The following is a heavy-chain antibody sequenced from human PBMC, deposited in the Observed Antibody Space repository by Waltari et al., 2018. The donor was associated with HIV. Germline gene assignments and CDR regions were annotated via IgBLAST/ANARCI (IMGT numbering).Heavy chain of an antibody. J-gene: IGHJ3*01. CDR2: FINSGNTNENT. V-gene: IGHV4-59*01. CDR3: ARAPYWNGYYYGFDD. CDR1: GGPISRSY. Sequence: QVPLQESGPGLVKPSETLFLSCRGSGGPISRSYWSWIRLPPGKGLEWICYFINSGNTNENTNCSPTLNSRVTISGYTSKNEFFLRLSSVTAADTAVYYCARAPYWNGYYYGFDDWGQGTKVTVSA. D-gene: IGHD3-3*01.